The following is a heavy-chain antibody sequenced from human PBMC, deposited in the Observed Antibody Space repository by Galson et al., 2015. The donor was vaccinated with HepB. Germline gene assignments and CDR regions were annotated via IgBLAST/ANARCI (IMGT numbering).Heavy chain of an antibody. J-gene: IGHJ5*02. D-gene: IGHD4-11*01. V-gene: IGHV3-30*18. Sequence: SLRLSCAASGFTFRSFGMHWVRQAPGKGLECVAVVSYDGGKRYYGEVVKGRFTVSRDNSKSSLYLQMNSLRVEDTALYHCAKGPGGNYDHYPPNWFDPWGQGTLVIVSS. CDR1: GFTFRSFG. CDR3: AKGPGGNYDHYPPNWFDP. CDR2: VSYDGGKR.